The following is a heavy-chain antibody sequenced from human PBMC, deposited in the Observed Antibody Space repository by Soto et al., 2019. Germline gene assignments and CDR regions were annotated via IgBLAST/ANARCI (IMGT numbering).Heavy chain of an antibody. D-gene: IGHD5-12*01. V-gene: IGHV4-34*01. CDR2: INHSGST. J-gene: IGHJ6*02. CDR1: GGSFSGYY. CDR3: ARDLGIVASYLSMDV. Sequence: SETLSLTCAVYGGSFSGYYWSWIRQPPGKGLEWIGEINHSGSTNYNPSLKSRVTISVDTSKNQFSLKLSSVTAADTAVYYCARDLGIVASYLSMDVWGQGTTVTVSS.